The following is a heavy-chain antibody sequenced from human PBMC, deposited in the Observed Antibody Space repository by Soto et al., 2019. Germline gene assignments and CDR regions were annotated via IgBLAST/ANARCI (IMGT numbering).Heavy chain of an antibody. CDR1: GGSISSYY. Sequence: QSQTLSLTCTVSGGSISSYYWSWVRQPPGKGLEWIGYIYYSGSTNYNPSLKSRVTISVDTSKNQFSLKLSSVTAADTAVYYCARHPRSPYSSYVHWFDPWGQGTLVTVSS. J-gene: IGHJ5*02. CDR3: ARHPRSPYSSYVHWFDP. D-gene: IGHD4-4*01. V-gene: IGHV4-59*08. CDR2: IYYSGST.